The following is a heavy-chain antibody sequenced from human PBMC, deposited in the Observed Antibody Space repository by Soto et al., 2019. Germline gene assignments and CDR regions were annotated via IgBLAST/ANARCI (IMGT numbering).Heavy chain of an antibody. J-gene: IGHJ6*02. Sequence: PSETLSLTCTVSGGSISSYYWSWIRQPPGKGLEWIGYIYYSGSTNYNPSLKSRVTISVDTSKNQFSLKLSSVTAADTAVYYCARSVRFLDCRDYGMDVWGQGTTVTVSS. V-gene: IGHV4-59*01. CDR1: GGSISSYY. D-gene: IGHD3-3*01. CDR2: IYYSGST. CDR3: ARSVRFLDCRDYGMDV.